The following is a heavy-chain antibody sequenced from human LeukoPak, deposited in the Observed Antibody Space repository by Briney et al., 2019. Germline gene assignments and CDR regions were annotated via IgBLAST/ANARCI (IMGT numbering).Heavy chain of an antibody. CDR3: AKASPESAWFDP. Sequence: PGGSLRLSCAASGFTFSSYGMHWVRQAPGKGLEWVAVISYDGSNKYYADSVKGRFTISRDNSKNTLYPQMNSLRAEDTAVYYCAKASPESAWFDPWGQGTLVTVSS. D-gene: IGHD1-14*01. CDR1: GFTFSSYG. J-gene: IGHJ5*02. V-gene: IGHV3-30*18. CDR2: ISYDGSNK.